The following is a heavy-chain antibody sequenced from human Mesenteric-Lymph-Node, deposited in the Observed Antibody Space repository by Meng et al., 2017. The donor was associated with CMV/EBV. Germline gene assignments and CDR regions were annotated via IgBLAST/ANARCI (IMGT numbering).Heavy chain of an antibody. CDR3: ARRRFLEWQPNWFDP. Sequence: GSISSSSYYWCWIRQPPGKGLECIGSIYYSGSTYYNPSLKSRVTISVDTSKNQFSLKLSSVTAADTAVYYCARRRFLEWQPNWFDPWGQGTLVTVSS. CDR1: GSISSSSYY. D-gene: IGHD3-3*01. J-gene: IGHJ5*02. V-gene: IGHV4-39*01. CDR2: IYYSGST.